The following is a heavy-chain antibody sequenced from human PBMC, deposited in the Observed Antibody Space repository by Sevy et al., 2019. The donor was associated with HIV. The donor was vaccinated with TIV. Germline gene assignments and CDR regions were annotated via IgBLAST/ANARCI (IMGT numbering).Heavy chain of an antibody. CDR3: ARGGYYYASGTYSYSYYYMGV. Sequence: ASVKVSCKASGYSISDYYMHWVRQAPGQGLEWMGIINPRGDTTKYAQKFQGRVTMTRDTSTRTVYMDLSSLRSEDTAVYYCARGGYYYASGTYSYSYYYMGVWGNGTTVTVSS. CDR2: INPRGDTT. V-gene: IGHV1-46*01. CDR1: GYSISDYY. D-gene: IGHD3-10*01. J-gene: IGHJ6*03.